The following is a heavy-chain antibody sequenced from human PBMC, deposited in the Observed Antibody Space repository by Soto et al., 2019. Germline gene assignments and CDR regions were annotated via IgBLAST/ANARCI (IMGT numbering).Heavy chain of an antibody. V-gene: IGHV4-61*01. D-gene: IGHD3-16*02. J-gene: IGHJ3*02. CDR2: IYYSGST. CDR1: GGSVSSGSYY. CDR3: ARDGYYDYVWGSYRYQRDDAFDI. Sequence: SETLSLTCTVSGGSVSSGSYYWSWIRQPPGKGLEWIGYIYYSGSTNYNPSLKSRVTISVDTSKNQFSLKLSSVTAADTAVYYCARDGYYDYVWGSYRYQRDDAFDIWGQGTMVT.